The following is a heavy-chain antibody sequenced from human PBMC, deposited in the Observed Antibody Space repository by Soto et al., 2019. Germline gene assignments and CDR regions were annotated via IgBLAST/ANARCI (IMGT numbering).Heavy chain of an antibody. CDR1: GYTFTSYY. CDR3: ARDQGDYGMDV. J-gene: IGHJ6*02. Sequence: GASVKVSCKASGYTFTSYYMHWVRQAPGQGLEWMGIINPSGGSTSYAQKFQGRVTTTRDTSTSTVYMELSSLRSEDTAVYYCARDQGDYGMDVWGQGTTVTVSS. V-gene: IGHV1-46*01. CDR2: INPSGGST.